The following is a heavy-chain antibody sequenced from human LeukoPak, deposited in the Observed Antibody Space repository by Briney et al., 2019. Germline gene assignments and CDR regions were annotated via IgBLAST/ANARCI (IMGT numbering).Heavy chain of an antibody. CDR3: ARDRVGAYCGGDCYLDAFDI. Sequence: GGSLRLSCAASGFTFSSYSMNWVRQAPGKGLEWVSYISSSSSTIYYADSVKGRFTISRDNAKNSLYLQMNSLRAEDTAVYYCARDRVGAYCGGDCYLDAFDIWGQGTMVTVSS. D-gene: IGHD2-21*02. J-gene: IGHJ3*02. V-gene: IGHV3-48*01. CDR2: ISSSSSTI. CDR1: GFTFSSYS.